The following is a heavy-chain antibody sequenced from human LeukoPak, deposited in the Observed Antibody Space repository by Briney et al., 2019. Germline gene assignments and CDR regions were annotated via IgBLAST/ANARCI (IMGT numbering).Heavy chain of an antibody. CDR2: IYTSETT. J-gene: IGHJ4*02. D-gene: IGHD2-2*01. Sequence: SETLSLTCTVSGASISSYYWSWIRQPPGKGLEWIGYIYTSETTNFNPALRSRVTISIDTSKNQVSLRRSSVTAADTALYYCARHRSPSSLSFFDIWGQGMLVIVSS. V-gene: IGHV4-4*09. CDR1: GASISSYY. CDR3: ARHRSPSSLSFFDI.